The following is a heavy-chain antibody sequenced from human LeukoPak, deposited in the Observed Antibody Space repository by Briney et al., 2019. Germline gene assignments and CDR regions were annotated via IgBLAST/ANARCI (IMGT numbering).Heavy chain of an antibody. CDR2: IYTSGST. CDR3: ARGLPHGKFDY. D-gene: IGHD4-11*01. CDR1: GGSISSYY. Sequence: PSETLSLTCTVSGGSISSYYWSWIRQPAGMGLEWIGRIYTSGSTNYNPSLKSRVSMSLDTSKNQFSLKLISVTAADTAVYYCARGLPHGKFDYWGQGTLVTVSS. J-gene: IGHJ4*02. V-gene: IGHV4-4*07.